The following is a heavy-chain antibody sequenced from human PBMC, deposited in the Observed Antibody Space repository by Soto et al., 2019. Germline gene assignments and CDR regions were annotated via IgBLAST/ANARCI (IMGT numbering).Heavy chain of an antibody. D-gene: IGHD5-12*01. J-gene: IGHJ6*02. CDR2: VWYDGGHK. V-gene: IGHV3-33*01. Sequence: QVQLVESGGGVVQPGRSLRLSCAASGFTFSSYGMHWVRQAPGKGLEWVALVWYDGGHKYYADSVKGRFTISRDNSKNTVDLQMNRLSEEQRAVYYCVRAAGYSGNDYVYYYGMDVWGQGTTVTVSS. CDR3: VRAAGYSGNDYVYYYGMDV. CDR1: GFTFSSYG.